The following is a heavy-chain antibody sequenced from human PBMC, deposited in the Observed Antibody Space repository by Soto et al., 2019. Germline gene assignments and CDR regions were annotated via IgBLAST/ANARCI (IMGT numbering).Heavy chain of an antibody. V-gene: IGHV4-34*01. J-gene: IGHJ6*02. Sequence: SETLSLTCAVYGGSFSGYYWSWIRQPPGKGLEWIGEINHSGSTNYNPSLKSRVTISVDTSKNQLSLKLSSVTAADTAVYYCARGGGRGIAARNYYYYGMDVWGQGTTVTVSS. CDR2: INHSGST. D-gene: IGHD6-6*01. CDR3: ARGGGRGIAARNYYYYGMDV. CDR1: GGSFSGYY.